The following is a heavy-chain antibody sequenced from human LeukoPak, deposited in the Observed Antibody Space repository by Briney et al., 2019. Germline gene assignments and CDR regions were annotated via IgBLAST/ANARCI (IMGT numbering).Heavy chain of an antibody. CDR2: INHSGST. CDR3: ARGARTPSGYGSRTAGRANWFDP. Sequence: SQTLSLTCTVSGGSISRGAYYWSWIRQPPGKGLEWIGEINHSGSTNYNPSLKSRVTISVDTSKNQFSLKLSSVTAADTAVYYCARGARTPSGYGSRTAGRANWFDPWGQGTLVTVSS. D-gene: IGHD5-12*01. J-gene: IGHJ5*02. V-gene: IGHV4-34*01. CDR1: GGSISRGAYY.